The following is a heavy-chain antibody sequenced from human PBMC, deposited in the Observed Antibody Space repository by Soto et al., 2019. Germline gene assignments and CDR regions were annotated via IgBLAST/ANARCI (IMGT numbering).Heavy chain of an antibody. J-gene: IGHJ6*02. D-gene: IGHD1-1*01. CDR1: GYTFSTYA. CDR2: INGGNGHT. CDR3: ARGKGMEENYYYYGMDV. V-gene: IGHV1-3*01. Sequence: ASVKVSCKAPGYTFSTYALHWVRQAPRQGLEWMGWINGGNGHTRYSQKFKDRVTISRDTPASTAYMELSGLRSEDTAVYYCARGKGMEENYYYYGMDVWGQGTTVTVSS.